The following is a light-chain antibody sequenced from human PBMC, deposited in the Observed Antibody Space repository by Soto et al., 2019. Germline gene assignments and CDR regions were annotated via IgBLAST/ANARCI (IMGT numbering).Light chain of an antibody. Sequence: IVMTQSPDSLAVSLGERATINCKSSQTVLYSSNNKNYLAWYQQKPGQPPKLLIYWASTRESRVPDRFSGSGSGTDFTLTISSLQAEDVAVYYCQQYYSTPITFGQGTRLEIK. J-gene: IGKJ5*01. CDR3: QQYYSTPIT. CDR2: WAS. CDR1: QTVLYSSNNKNY. V-gene: IGKV4-1*01.